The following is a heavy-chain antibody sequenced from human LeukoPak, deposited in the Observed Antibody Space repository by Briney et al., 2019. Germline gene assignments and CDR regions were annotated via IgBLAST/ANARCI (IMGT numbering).Heavy chain of an antibody. V-gene: IGHV4-34*01. CDR3: ATPRYNWNNWFDP. D-gene: IGHD1-20*01. J-gene: IGHJ5*02. Sequence: PSETLSLTCAVYGGSFSGYYWSWIRQPPGKGLEWIGEINHSGSTNYNPSLKSRVTISVDTSKNQFSLKLSSVTAADTAVYYCATPRYNWNNWFDPWGQGTLVTVSS. CDR1: GGSFSGYY. CDR2: INHSGST.